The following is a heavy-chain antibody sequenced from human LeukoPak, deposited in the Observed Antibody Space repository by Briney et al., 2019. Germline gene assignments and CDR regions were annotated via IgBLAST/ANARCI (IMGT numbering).Heavy chain of an antibody. CDR2: INQDGSEK. V-gene: IGHV3-7*05. CDR1: GFTFSTYW. CDR3: AKVLGVANWADAFDI. D-gene: IGHD7-27*01. J-gene: IGHJ3*02. Sequence: GGSLRLSCAASGFTFSTYWMSWIRQAPGKGLEWVANINQDGSEKNYVHSMRGRFTISRDNSKNTLYLQMNSLRAEDTAVYYCAKVLGVANWADAFDIWGQGTMVTVSS.